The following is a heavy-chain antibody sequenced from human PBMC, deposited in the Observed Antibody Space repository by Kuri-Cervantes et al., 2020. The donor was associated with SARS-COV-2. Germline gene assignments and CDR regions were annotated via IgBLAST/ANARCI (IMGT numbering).Heavy chain of an antibody. D-gene: IGHD6-13*01. CDR2: INPNSGDT. V-gene: IGHV1-2*02. CDR1: GYTFTSYA. CDR3: ARSRFIATAGLVDY. Sequence: ASVKVSCKASGYTFTSYAMHWARQAPGQGLEWMGWINPNSGDTDYAQKFQGRVTMTRDTSITTAYMELSRLTSDDTAVYYCARSRFIATAGLVDYWGQGTLVTVSS. J-gene: IGHJ4*02.